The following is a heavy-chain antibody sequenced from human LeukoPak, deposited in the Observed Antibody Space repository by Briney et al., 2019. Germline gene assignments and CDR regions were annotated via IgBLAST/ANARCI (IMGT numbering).Heavy chain of an antibody. Sequence: GSLRLSCAASGFTFSSYSMNWVRQAPGKGLEWVSSTSSSSSYIYYADSVKGRFTISRDNAKNSLYLQMNSLRAEDTAVYYCARGEGAAHQDYWGQGTLVTVSS. CDR3: ARGEGAAHQDY. CDR1: GFTFSSYS. V-gene: IGHV3-21*01. CDR2: TSSSSSYI. D-gene: IGHD6-6*01. J-gene: IGHJ4*02.